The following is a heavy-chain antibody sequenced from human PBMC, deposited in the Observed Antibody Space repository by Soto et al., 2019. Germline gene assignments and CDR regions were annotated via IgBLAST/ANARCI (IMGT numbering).Heavy chain of an antibody. J-gene: IGHJ6*02. Sequence: QVQLQESGLGLVKPSQTLSLTCTVSSGSISSGGYYWSWIRQHPGKGLEWIGYIYYSGSTYYNPSLKSRVTISVDTSKNQFTLKLSSVTAADTAVYYSARDLRFGDYYGMDVWGQGTTVIVSS. V-gene: IGHV4-31*03. CDR2: IYYSGST. D-gene: IGHD3-10*01. CDR1: SGSISSGGYY. CDR3: ARDLRFGDYYGMDV.